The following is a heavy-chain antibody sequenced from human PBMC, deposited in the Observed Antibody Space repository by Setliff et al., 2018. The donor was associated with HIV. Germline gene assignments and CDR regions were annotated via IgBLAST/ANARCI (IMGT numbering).Heavy chain of an antibody. J-gene: IGHJ4*02. Sequence: PSETRSLTCTVSGDSISSYCWSWIRQPPEKGLEWIGYIYYSGSTNYNPSLKSRVTISVDTSKNQFSLKLSSVTAADPAVYYCARQVGNKVVFDSWGQGTLVTVSS. CDR3: ARQVGNKVVFDS. CDR1: GDSISSYC. D-gene: IGHD7-27*01. V-gene: IGHV4-59*01. CDR2: IYYSGST.